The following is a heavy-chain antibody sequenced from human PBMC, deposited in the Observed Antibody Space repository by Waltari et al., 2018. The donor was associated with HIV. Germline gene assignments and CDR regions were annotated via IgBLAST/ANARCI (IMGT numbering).Heavy chain of an antibody. Sequence: EVQLVESGGGLVQPGGSLRLSCAASGFTFRSYWLHWVRQAPGKGLVGVSRIHSDGSRTSYADFVKGRFTISRDNAKNTLYFEMNSLRAEDTAVYYCARREATVVRGVYYYGMDVWGQGTTVTVSS. J-gene: IGHJ6*02. CDR2: IHSDGSRT. CDR1: GFTFRSYW. CDR3: ARREATVVRGVYYYGMDV. V-gene: IGHV3-74*01. D-gene: IGHD3-10*01.